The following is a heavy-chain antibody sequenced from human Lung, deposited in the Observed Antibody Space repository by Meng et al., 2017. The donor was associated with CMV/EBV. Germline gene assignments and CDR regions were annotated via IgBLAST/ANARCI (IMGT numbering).Heavy chain of an antibody. CDR3: VRDVSAFGEVVTYYFDF. Sequence: FKFDSFAFPWVRQAPGKGLEWVSVVGYDGRNELYADSVKGRFTISRDNPKNTLYLQMNNLRVEDTALYFCVRDVSAFGEVVTYYFDFWGPGTLVTVSS. D-gene: IGHD3-10*01. J-gene: IGHJ4*02. V-gene: IGHV3-33*01. CDR1: FKFDSFA. CDR2: VGYDGRNE.